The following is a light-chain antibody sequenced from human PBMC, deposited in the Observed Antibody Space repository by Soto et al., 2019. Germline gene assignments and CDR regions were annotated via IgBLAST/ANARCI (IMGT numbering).Light chain of an antibody. CDR2: TAS. Sequence: DIQMTQSPSTLSASVGDRVTITCRASQTISSWLAWYQQRPGKAPNLLISTASGLEIGVPSRFSGSGSGTEFTLTISSLQPDDFATYYCQQYSSYPLTFGGGTKVEIK. CDR1: QTISSW. V-gene: IGKV1-5*03. J-gene: IGKJ4*01. CDR3: QQYSSYPLT.